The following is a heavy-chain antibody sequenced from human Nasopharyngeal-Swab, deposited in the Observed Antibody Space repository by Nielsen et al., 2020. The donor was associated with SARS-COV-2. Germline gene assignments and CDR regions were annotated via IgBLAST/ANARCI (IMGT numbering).Heavy chain of an antibody. CDR2: ISGSGGST. V-gene: IGHV3-23*01. CDR3: AKDIAMVRGVISFLYFDY. D-gene: IGHD3-10*01. Sequence: WIRQPPGKGLEWVSAISGSGGSTYYADSVKGRFTISRDNSKNTLYLQMNSLRAEDTAVYYCAKDIAMVRGVISFLYFDYWGQGTLVTVSS. J-gene: IGHJ4*02.